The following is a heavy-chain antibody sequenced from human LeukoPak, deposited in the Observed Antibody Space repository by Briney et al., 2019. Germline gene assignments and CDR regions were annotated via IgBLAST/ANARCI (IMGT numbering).Heavy chain of an antibody. CDR3: ARDSGTTGEVKFDP. CDR1: SGSISTSNYY. Sequence: SETLSLTCTVSSGSISTSNYYWGWVRQPPGKALEWIGNIFYSGSTYYSPSLKSRVTISLDTSRNQFSLKLMSVTAADTAVYYCARDSGTTGEVKFDPWGQGTLVTVSS. V-gene: IGHV4-39*07. J-gene: IGHJ5*02. CDR2: IFYSGST. D-gene: IGHD3-10*01.